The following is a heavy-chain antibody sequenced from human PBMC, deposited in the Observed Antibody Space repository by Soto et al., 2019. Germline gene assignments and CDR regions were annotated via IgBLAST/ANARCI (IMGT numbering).Heavy chain of an antibody. CDR3: ARIRQLLFFS. D-gene: IGHD2-2*01. J-gene: IGHJ4*02. CDR1: GFTFRVYA. V-gene: IGHV3-23*01. Sequence: GGSLRLSCAASGFTFRVYAMSWFRQAPGGGLEWVSAIGGTGNTTYYADSVKGRFTIARDNSRDTLYLQMTSLRVEDTAVYYCARIRQLLFFSWGQGTLVTVSS. CDR2: IGGTGNTT.